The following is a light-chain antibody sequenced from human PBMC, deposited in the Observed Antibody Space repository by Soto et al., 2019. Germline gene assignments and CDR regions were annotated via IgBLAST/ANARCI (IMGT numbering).Light chain of an antibody. J-gene: IGLJ2*01. CDR3: QSADSSGTLVV. Sequence: SYELTQPPSVSVSPGQTARITCSGDALPKQYAHWYQQKPGQAPVLVIYKDSERPSGIPERFSGSGSGTTVTLTISGVQAEDEADYYCQSADSSGTLVVFGGGTKVTVL. V-gene: IGLV3-25*03. CDR2: KDS. CDR1: ALPKQY.